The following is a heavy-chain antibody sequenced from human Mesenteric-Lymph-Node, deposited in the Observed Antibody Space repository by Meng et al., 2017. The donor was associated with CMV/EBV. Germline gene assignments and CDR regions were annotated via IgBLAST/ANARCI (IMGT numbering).Heavy chain of an antibody. V-gene: IGHV4-34*01. CDR2: INHSGST. Sequence: GSVSGYNWSWIRQPPGKGLEWIGEINHSGSTNYNPSLKSRVTISVDTSKNQFSLKLSSVTAADTAVYYCARRAIVVVPAAIINWFDPWGQGTLVTSPQ. D-gene: IGHD2-2*01. CDR1: GSVSGYN. CDR3: ARRAIVVVPAAIINWFDP. J-gene: IGHJ5*02.